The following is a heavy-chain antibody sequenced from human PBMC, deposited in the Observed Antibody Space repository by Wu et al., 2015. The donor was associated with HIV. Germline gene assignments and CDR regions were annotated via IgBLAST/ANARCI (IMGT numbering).Heavy chain of an antibody. V-gene: IGHV1-18*01. CDR1: GYIFDTSG. CDR3: ARDRRLLWFGEPFAD. D-gene: IGHD3-10*01. CDR2: ISAYSGSV. J-gene: IGHJ4*02. Sequence: QVQLVQSGAEVKKPGASVKVSCKASGYIFDTSGVSWVRQAPGQGLEWMGWISAYSGSVIPAQNFQGRVTMTTETSTNTAYMELRSLRIDDTAIYYCARDRRLLWFGEPFADWGLGTLVTVSS.